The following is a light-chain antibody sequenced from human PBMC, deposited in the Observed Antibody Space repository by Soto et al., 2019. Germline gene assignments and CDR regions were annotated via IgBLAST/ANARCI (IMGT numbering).Light chain of an antibody. V-gene: IGLV8-61*01. J-gene: IGLJ3*02. CDR1: SGSVSTSYY. CDR3: VLYMGSGIWV. Sequence: QTVVPQEPSFSVSPGGTVTLTCGLSSGSVSTSYYPSWYQQTPGQAPRTLIYSTNTRSSGVPDRFSGSILGNKAALTITGAQAGDESDYYCVLYMGSGIWVFGGGTKLTVL. CDR2: STN.